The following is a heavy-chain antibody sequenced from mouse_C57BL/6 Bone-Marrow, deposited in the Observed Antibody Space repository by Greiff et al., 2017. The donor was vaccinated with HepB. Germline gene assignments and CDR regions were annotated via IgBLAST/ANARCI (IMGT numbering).Heavy chain of an antibody. J-gene: IGHJ2*01. Sequence: EVKLQESGPELVKPGASVKIPCKASGYTFTDYNMDWVKQSHGKSLEWIGDINPNNGGTIYNQKFKGKATLTVDKSSSTAYMELRSLTSEDTAVYYCAILYYGNYDYFDYWGQGTTLTVSS. CDR1: GYTFTDYN. V-gene: IGHV1-18*01. CDR2: INPNNGGT. D-gene: IGHD2-1*01. CDR3: AILYYGNYDYFDY.